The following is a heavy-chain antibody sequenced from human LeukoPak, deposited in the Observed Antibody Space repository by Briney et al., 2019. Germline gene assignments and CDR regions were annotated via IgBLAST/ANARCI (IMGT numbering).Heavy chain of an antibody. Sequence: SETLSLTCTVSGGSISSYYWSWIRQPPGKGLEWIGYIYYSGSTNYNPSLKGRVTISVDTSKNQFSLKLSSVTAADTAMYYCARAYYYDSSGYPDAFDIWGQGTMVTVSS. CDR3: ARAYYYDSSGYPDAFDI. V-gene: IGHV4-59*01. D-gene: IGHD3-22*01. CDR2: IYYSGST. CDR1: GGSISSYY. J-gene: IGHJ3*02.